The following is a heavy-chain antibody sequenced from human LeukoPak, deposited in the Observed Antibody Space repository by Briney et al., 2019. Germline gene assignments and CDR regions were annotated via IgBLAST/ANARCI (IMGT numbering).Heavy chain of an antibody. D-gene: IGHD3-3*01. J-gene: IGHJ4*02. CDR3: ARGGHDFWSGYPFDY. CDR2: MNPNSGNT. CDR1: GYTFTSYD. Sequence: ASVEVSCKASGYTFTSYDINWVRQATGQGLEWMGWMNPNSGNTGYAQKFQGRVTITRNTSISTAYMELSSLRSEDTAVYYCARGGHDFWSGYPFDYWGQGTLVTVSS. V-gene: IGHV1-8*03.